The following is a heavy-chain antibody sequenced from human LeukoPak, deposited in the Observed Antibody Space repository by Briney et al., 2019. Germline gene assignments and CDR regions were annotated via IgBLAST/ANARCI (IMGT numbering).Heavy chain of an antibody. J-gene: IGHJ4*02. CDR2: MNPNSGNT. D-gene: IGHD6-13*01. V-gene: IGHV1-8*01. Sequence: EASVKVSCKASGYTFTSYDINWVRQATGQGLEWMGWMNPNSGNTGYAQKFQGRVTMTRNTAISTVYMELSSLRSEDTAVYYCARGGIAAAGVDYWGQGTLVTVSS. CDR1: GYTFTSYD. CDR3: ARGGIAAAGVDY.